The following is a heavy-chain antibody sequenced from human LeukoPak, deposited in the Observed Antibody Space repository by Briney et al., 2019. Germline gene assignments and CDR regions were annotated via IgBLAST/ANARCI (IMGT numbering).Heavy chain of an antibody. D-gene: IGHD2-15*01. J-gene: IGHJ4*02. Sequence: SETLSLTCTVSGGSISSYYWSWLRQPAGKGLEWIGRIYTSGSTNYSPSLKSRVTMSVDTSKNQFSLKLSSVTAADTAVYYCAREDYVVGFDYWGQGTLVTVSS. CDR3: AREDYVVGFDY. CDR1: GGSISSYY. CDR2: IYTSGST. V-gene: IGHV4-4*07.